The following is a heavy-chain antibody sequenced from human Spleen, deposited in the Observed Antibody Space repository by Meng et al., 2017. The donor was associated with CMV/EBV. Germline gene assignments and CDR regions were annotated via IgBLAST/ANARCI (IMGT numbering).Heavy chain of an antibody. CDR2: IYWDDEK. J-gene: IGHJ4*02. V-gene: IGHV2-5*02. D-gene: IGHD2-21*02. CDR3: ARRGVCGGDCYFDY. Sequence: FSSFSHSVTGVNVAWLRQAPGRAPEWLAVIYWDDEKRYRTSLRSRLTVTKDTSRNQVVLKMTNMNPLDSATYYCARRGVCGGDCYFDYWGRGLLVTVSS. CDR1: SFSHSVTGVN.